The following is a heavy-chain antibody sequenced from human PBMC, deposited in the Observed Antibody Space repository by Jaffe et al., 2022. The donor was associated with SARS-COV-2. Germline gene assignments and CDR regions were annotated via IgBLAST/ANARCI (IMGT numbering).Heavy chain of an antibody. D-gene: IGHD3-3*01. CDR3: ARGPAFWSGSGYYYYGMDV. CDR2: INHSGST. CDR1: GGSFSGYY. Sequence: QVQLQQWGAGLLKPSETLSLTCAVYGGSFSGYYWSWIRQPPGKGLEWIGEINHSGSTNYNPSLKSRVTISVDTSKNQFSLKLSSVTAADTAVYYCARGPAFWSGSGYYYYGMDVWGQGTTVTVSS. V-gene: IGHV4-34*01. J-gene: IGHJ6*02.